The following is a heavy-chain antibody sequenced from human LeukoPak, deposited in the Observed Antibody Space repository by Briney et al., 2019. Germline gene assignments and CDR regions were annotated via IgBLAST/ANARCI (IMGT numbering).Heavy chain of an antibody. V-gene: IGHV3-30*04. CDR3: ARQMTSTRLFDS. CDR2: IGSDGTKQ. D-gene: IGHD5/OR15-5a*01. J-gene: IGHJ4*02. Sequence: GRSLRLSCVASGFIFSGHAFHWVRQSPDKGLEWVALIGSDGTKQYYADSVQGRFTVSRENSKNTLFLQMNTVRADDTAVYFCARQMTSTRLFDSWGQGTLVTVSS. CDR1: GFIFSGHA.